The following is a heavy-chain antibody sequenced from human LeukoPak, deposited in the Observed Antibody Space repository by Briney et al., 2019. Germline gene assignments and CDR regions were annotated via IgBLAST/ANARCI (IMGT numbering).Heavy chain of an antibody. CDR1: GGSFSGYY. CDR2: INHSGST. D-gene: IGHD3-10*01. Sequence: SETLSLTCAVYGGSFSGYYWSWIRQPPGKGLEWIGEINHSGSTNYNPSLKSRVTISVDMSKNQFSLKLSSVTAADTAVYYCARAEVLPDYYAISGGFDYWGQGTLVTVSS. V-gene: IGHV4-34*01. J-gene: IGHJ4*02. CDR3: ARAEVLPDYYAISGGFDY.